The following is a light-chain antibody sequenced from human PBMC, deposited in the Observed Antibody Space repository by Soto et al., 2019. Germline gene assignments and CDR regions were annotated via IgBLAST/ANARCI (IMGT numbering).Light chain of an antibody. V-gene: IGKV3-20*01. Sequence: EIVLAQSPGTLSLSPGDRATLSCRASQSVSTSYLGWYQQKPGQAPRLLIYGASSRATGIPDRFRGSGSGTDFTLTXSRLEXEDFAVYYCQQYGVSPITFGQGTRLEIK. CDR3: QQYGVSPIT. CDR1: QSVSTSY. CDR2: GAS. J-gene: IGKJ5*01.